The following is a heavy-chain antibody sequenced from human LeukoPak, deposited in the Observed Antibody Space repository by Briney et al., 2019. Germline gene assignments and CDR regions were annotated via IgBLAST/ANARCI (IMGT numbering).Heavy chain of an antibody. CDR1: GFTFSSYE. D-gene: IGHD2-15*01. J-gene: IGHJ4*02. CDR2: ISSSGSTI. Sequence: GGSLRLSCAASGFTFSSYEMNWVRQAPGKGLEWVSYISSSGSTIYYADSVKGRFTISRDNARNSLYLQMSSLRAEGTALYYCARDLEAYCSGGSCQAFDYWGQGTLVTVSS. V-gene: IGHV3-48*03. CDR3: ARDLEAYCSGGSCQAFDY.